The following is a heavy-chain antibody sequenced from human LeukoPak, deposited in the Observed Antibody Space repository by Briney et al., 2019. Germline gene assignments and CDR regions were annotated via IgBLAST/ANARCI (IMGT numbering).Heavy chain of an antibody. CDR2: IDSTSRHI. CDR3: TRVGGYNLRLWVY. J-gene: IGHJ4*02. Sequence: PGGSLRLSCATSGFAFSNSCMNWVREAPGRGLEWLSSIDSTSRHIVYADSVKGRFTISRDNAKNALYLQMDSLGIDDTAVYYCTRVGGYNLRLWVYWGQGTLVTVSS. CDR1: GFAFSNSC. D-gene: IGHD5-24*01. V-gene: IGHV3-21*01.